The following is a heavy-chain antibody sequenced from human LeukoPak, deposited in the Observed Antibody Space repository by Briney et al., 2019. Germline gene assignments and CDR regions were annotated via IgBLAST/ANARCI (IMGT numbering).Heavy chain of an antibody. J-gene: IGHJ4*02. V-gene: IGHV4-61*02. CDR2: IYKSGST. CDR1: GGSISSGDYF. CDR3: AREITFGGVFDDY. D-gene: IGHD3-16*02. Sequence: PSETLSLTCTVSGGSISSGDYFWSWIRQPAGKGLEWIGRIYKSGSTNYNPSLKSRVTISVDTSKNQFSLKLSSVTAADTAVYFCAREITFGGVFDDYWGQGTLVTVSS.